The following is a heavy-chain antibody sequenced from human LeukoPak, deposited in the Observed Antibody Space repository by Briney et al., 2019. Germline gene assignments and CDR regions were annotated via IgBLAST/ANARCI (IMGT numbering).Heavy chain of an antibody. D-gene: IGHD2-2*01. V-gene: IGHV3-21*01. CDR1: GFSFSTST. Sequence: PGGSLRLSCAASGFSFSTSTMTWVRQAPGKGLEWVSSITYSGKYIYYEDSVKGRFTISRDNAQKSLYLQMNSLRAEDTAVYYCAREGTQRHDGLDIWGQGAMVTVSS. CDR3: AREGTQRHDGLDI. J-gene: IGHJ3*02. CDR2: ITYSGKYI.